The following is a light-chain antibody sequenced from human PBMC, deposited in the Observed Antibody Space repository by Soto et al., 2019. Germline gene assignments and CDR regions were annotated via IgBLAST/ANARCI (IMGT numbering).Light chain of an antibody. J-gene: IGKJ1*01. CDR1: QGITNR. Sequence: DIQMTQSPSSVSASVGDRVTITCRASQGITNRLAWYQQKPGKAPKLLIYEASSLQSGVPSRISGSGSGTDFTLTISSLQPEDFATYSCQQSYSTTWTFGQGTKVDIK. V-gene: IGKV1D-12*01. CDR2: EAS. CDR3: QQSYSTTWT.